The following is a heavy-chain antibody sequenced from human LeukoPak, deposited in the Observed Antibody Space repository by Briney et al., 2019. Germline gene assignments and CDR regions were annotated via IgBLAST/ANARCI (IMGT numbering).Heavy chain of an antibody. D-gene: IGHD5-12*01. CDR2: THYSGST. CDR3: ARGFRGYSGYDWYFDY. J-gene: IGHJ4*02. Sequence: SETLSLTCTVSGGSISSYLWNWIRQPPGKGLEWIGYTHYSGSTNYNPSLKSRVTMLLDTSKNQFSLKLSSVTAADTAVYYCARGFRGYSGYDWYFDYWGQGILVTVSS. CDR1: GGSISSYL. V-gene: IGHV4-59*01.